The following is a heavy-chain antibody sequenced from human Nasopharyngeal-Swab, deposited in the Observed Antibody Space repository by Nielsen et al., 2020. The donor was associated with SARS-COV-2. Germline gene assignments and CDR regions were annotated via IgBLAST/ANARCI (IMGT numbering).Heavy chain of an antibody. D-gene: IGHD4-17*01. Sequence: LSLTCAASGFTFSSYAMSWVRQAPGKGLEWVSAISGSGGSTYYADSVKGRFTISRDNSKNTLYLQMNSLRAEDTAVYYCAKADYGDSWYFDLWGRGTLVTVSS. CDR3: AKADYGDSWYFDL. CDR1: GFTFSSYA. J-gene: IGHJ2*01. CDR2: ISGSGGST. V-gene: IGHV3-23*01.